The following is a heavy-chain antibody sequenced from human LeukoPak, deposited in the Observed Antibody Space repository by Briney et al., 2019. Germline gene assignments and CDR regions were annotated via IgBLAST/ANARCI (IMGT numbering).Heavy chain of an antibody. V-gene: IGHV3-21*01. J-gene: IGHJ4*02. Sequence: GGSLRLSCAASGFTFSTSTMNWVRQAPGKGLEWVSSISSSNDYIYYADSVKGRFAISRDNAKNSLYLQMNSLRAEDTAVYYCASTTEAVALDYWGQGTLVTVSS. CDR3: ASTTEAVALDY. CDR2: ISSSNDYI. D-gene: IGHD6-19*01. CDR1: GFTFSTST.